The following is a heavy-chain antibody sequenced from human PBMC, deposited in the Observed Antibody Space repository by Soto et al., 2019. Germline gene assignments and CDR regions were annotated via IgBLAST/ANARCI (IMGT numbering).Heavy chain of an antibody. CDR2: IVVGSGNT. J-gene: IGHJ3*02. Sequence: SVKVSCKASGFTFTSSAMQWVRQARGQRLEWIGWIVVGSGNTNYAQKFQERVTITRDMSTSTAYMELSSLRSEDTAVYYCAACEVGYGDYVDSFDIWGQGTMVTVSS. CDR3: AACEVGYGDYVDSFDI. V-gene: IGHV1-58*02. CDR1: GFTFTSSA. D-gene: IGHD4-17*01.